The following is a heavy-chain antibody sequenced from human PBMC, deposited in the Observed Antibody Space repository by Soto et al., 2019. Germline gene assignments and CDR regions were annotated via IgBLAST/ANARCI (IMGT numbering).Heavy chain of an antibody. CDR1: GFTFSSYG. V-gene: IGHV3-30*18. J-gene: IGHJ6*03. CDR2: ISYDGSNK. Sequence: GGSLRLSCAASGFTFSSYGMHWVRQAPGKGLEWVAVISYDGSNKYYADSVKGRFTISRDNSKNTLYLQMNSLRAEDTAVYYCAKSFGILNYYYYYMDVWGKGTTVTVSS. D-gene: IGHD3-10*01. CDR3: AKSFGILNYYYYYMDV.